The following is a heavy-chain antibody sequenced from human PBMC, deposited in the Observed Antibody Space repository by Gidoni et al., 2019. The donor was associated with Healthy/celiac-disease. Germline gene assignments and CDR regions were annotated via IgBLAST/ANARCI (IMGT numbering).Heavy chain of an antibody. D-gene: IGHD6-19*01. CDR1: GSSFTSYW. CDR2: IYPGDSDT. V-gene: IGHV5-51*01. J-gene: IGHJ3*02. CDR3: ARHRAVAVHHDAFDI. Sequence: EVQLVQSGAEVKKRGESMKISCKGSGSSFTSYWIGWVRQMPGKGLEWMGIIYPGDSDTRYSPSFQGQVTISADKSISTAYLQWSSLKASDTAMYYCARHRAVAVHHDAFDIWGQGTMVTVSS.